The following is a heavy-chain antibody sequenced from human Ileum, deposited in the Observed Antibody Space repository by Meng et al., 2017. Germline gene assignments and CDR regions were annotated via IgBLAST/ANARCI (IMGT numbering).Heavy chain of an antibody. J-gene: IGHJ4*02. D-gene: IGHD3-22*01. CDR3: ARRGPDSSGYHYSH. CDR2: INSDGSTT. CDR1: GFTFSSYW. V-gene: IGHV3-74*01. Sequence: GGSLRLPCVASGFTFSSYWMYWVRQAPGKGLVCVSRINSDGSTTTYADSEKGRFTISRDNAKNTLYLQMTSLRAEDTAVYYCARRGPDSSGYHYSHWGQGTLVTVSS.